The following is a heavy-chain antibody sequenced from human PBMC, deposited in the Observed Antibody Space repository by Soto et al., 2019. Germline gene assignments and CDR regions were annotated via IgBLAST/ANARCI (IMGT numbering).Heavy chain of an antibody. Sequence: PGGSVRLSCTASGYAFIAYAMSWVRQTPGKGLGWVSALTSSGGITYYSDSVKGRFTISRDNSNNTLYLQMTRLRAEDTAVYYCAGRLVAARSGNRLDPWARQPWSPSPQ. CDR1: GYAFIAYA. J-gene: IGHJ5*02. D-gene: IGHD6-6*01. V-gene: IGHV3-23*01. CDR3: AGRLVAARSGNRLDP. CDR2: LTSSGGIT.